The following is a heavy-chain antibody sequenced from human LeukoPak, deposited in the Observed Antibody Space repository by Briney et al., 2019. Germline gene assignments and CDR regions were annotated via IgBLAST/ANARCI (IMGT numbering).Heavy chain of an antibody. D-gene: IGHD3-22*01. CDR2: INSDGSST. Sequence: GGSLRLSCAASGFTFNSYWMHWVRHAPGKGLVWVSRINSDGSSTSYADSVKGRFTISRDNAKNSLYLQMNSLSAEDTAVYYCVRDWGYWGQGPLVAVSS. CDR1: GFTFNSYW. V-gene: IGHV3-74*01. CDR3: VRDWGY. J-gene: IGHJ4*02.